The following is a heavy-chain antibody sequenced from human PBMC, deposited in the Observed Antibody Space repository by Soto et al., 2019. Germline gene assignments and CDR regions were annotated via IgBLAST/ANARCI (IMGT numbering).Heavy chain of an antibody. Sequence: QVQLQESGPGLVKPSGTLSLTCDVSGYSISSTYWWSWVRQSPLEGLEWIGEIYPTTGRANYNPSLRSRVTISADISKNQFSLNLRSVTAADTAGYYCARHVGVTGTRGFDYWGQGIPVSVSS. CDR3: ARHVGVTGTRGFDY. CDR1: GYSISSTYW. D-gene: IGHD1-1*01. CDR2: IYPTTGRA. J-gene: IGHJ4*02. V-gene: IGHV4-4*02.